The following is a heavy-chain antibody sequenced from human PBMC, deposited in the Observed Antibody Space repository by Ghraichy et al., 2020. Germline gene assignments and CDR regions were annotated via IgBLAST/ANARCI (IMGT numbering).Heavy chain of an antibody. CDR3: ASPIGGAPY. J-gene: IGHJ4*02. Sequence: LTCAASGFSFSDYYMNWIRQAPGKGLEWVSYIRSGGTTIYYADSVKGRFTISRDDAKNSLYLQMNSLRAEDTAVYYCASPIGGAPYWGQGTLVTVSS. CDR1: GFSFSDYY. CDR2: IRSGGTTI. D-gene: IGHD1-26*01. V-gene: IGHV3-11*01.